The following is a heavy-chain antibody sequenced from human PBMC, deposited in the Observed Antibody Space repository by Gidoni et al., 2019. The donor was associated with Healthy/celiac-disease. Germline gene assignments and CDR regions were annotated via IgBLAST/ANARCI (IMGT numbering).Heavy chain of an antibody. J-gene: IGHJ4*02. Sequence: QVQLVETGGGVVQPGRSLRLSWAASGFTFSSYGMHWVRQAPGKGLGWVAVIWYDGSNKYYADSVKGRFTISRDNSKNTLYLQMTRLRAEDTAVYYCAVTTGYWGQGTLVTVS. D-gene: IGHD4-17*01. CDR3: AVTTGY. V-gene: IGHV3-33*01. CDR1: GFTFSSYG. CDR2: IWYDGSNK.